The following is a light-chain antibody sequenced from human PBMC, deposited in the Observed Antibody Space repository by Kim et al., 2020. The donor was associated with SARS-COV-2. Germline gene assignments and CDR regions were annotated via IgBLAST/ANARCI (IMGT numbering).Light chain of an antibody. CDR3: ATWDNSLSGVV. CDR2: DND. V-gene: IGLV1-51*01. CDR1: SSNIEDNI. Sequence: GQKVTISCSGSSSNIEDNIVSWFHKLPGTAPKILINDNDKRPPGIPARFSGSTSATAATLVITGLQTGDEADYYCATWDNSLSGVVFAGGTQLTVL. J-gene: IGLJ3*02.